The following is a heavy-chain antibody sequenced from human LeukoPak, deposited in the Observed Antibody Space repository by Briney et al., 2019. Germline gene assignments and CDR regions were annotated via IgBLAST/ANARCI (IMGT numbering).Heavy chain of an antibody. CDR2: IIPILGIA. D-gene: IGHD3-22*01. J-gene: IGHJ4*02. CDR3: ARDAYYYDSSGYRYYSDY. CDR1: GGTFSSYA. Sequence: SVKVSCKASGGTFSSYAISWVRQAPGQGLEWMGRIIPILGIANYAQKFQGRVTITADKSTSTAYMELSSLRSEDTAVYYCARDAYYYDSSGYRYYSDYWGQGTLVTVSS. V-gene: IGHV1-69*04.